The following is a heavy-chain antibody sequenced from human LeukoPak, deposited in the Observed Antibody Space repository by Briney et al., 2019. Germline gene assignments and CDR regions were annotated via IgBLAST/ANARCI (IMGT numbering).Heavy chain of an antibody. J-gene: IGHJ3*02. D-gene: IGHD1-26*01. Sequence: SETLSLTCNVSGGSITSSSYYWGWIRQPPGKGLEWIGSIYHSGSAHYNPSLKSRVTISVDTSKNQFFLNLNSVTAADTAVYYCARDLAKWELIANDAFDIWGQGTMVTVSS. CDR3: ARDLAKWELIANDAFDI. V-gene: IGHV4-39*07. CDR2: IYHSGSA. CDR1: GGSITSSSYY.